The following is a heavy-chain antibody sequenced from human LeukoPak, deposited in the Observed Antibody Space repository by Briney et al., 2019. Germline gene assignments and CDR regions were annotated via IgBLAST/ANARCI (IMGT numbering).Heavy chain of an antibody. V-gene: IGHV4-59*08. CDR3: ARHDTAGGPFHH. D-gene: IGHD2-21*02. J-gene: IGHJ1*01. Sequence: SETLSLTCTVSGDSISTYYWSWIRQPPGKGLEWIGDVHNRGTTNFNSSLKSRVNMSVDVSKNQISLKLNSVAAADTAVYYCARHDTAGGPFHHWGQGTPVTVSS. CDR1: GDSISTYY. CDR2: VHNRGTT.